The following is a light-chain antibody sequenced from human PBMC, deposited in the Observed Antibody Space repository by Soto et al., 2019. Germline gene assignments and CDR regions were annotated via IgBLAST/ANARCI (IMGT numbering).Light chain of an antibody. J-gene: IGKJ4*01. Sequence: EIVLTQSPATLSLSPGERATLSCRASQSVSSYLAWYQPKPGQAPRLLISDASNRATGIPARFSGSGSGTDFNLTISSLEPEDFAVYYCKQRSNWPKTFGGGTKVDIK. CDR1: QSVSSY. CDR3: KQRSNWPKT. V-gene: IGKV3-11*01. CDR2: DAS.